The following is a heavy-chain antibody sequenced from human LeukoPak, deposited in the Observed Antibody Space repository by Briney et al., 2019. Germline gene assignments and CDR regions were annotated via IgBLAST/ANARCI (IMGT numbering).Heavy chain of an antibody. V-gene: IGHV1-69*01. CDR3: ARGGSSGYSGDNWFDP. CDR1: GGTFSSYA. J-gene: IGHJ5*02. CDR2: IIPIFGTA. D-gene: IGHD3-22*01. Sequence: SVKVSCKASGGTFSSYAISWVQQARGQGLEWMGGIIPIFGTANYAQKFQGRVTITADESTSTAYMELSSLRSEDTAVYYCARGGSSGYSGDNWFDPWGQGTLVTVSS.